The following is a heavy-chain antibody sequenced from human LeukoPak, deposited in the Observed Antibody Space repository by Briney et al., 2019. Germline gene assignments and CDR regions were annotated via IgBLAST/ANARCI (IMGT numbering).Heavy chain of an antibody. V-gene: IGHV1-69*13. Sequence: ASVKVSCKASVGTFSSYAISWVRQAPPQGLEWMGGIIPIFGTANYAQKFQGRVTITADESTSTAYMELSSLRSEDTAVYYGARRRTDLWSGYYFDYWGQGTVVTVSS. J-gene: IGHJ4*02. D-gene: IGHD3-3*01. CDR2: IIPIFGTA. CDR3: ARRRTDLWSGYYFDY. CDR1: VGTFSSYA.